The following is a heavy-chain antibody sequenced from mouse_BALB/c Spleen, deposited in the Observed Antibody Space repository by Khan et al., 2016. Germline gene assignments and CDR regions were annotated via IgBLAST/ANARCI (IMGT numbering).Heavy chain of an antibody. J-gene: IGHJ4*01. CDR2: INPYNDGT. CDR1: GYTFTSYV. CDR3: ARYDYAMDY. D-gene: IGHD2-14*01. Sequence: VQLQQSGPELVKPGASVKMSCKASGYTFTSYVMHWVKQKPGQGLEWIGYINPYNDGTKYNEKLKGKATLTSDKSSSTGYMELSSLTSEDSAVYYGARYDYAMDYWGQGTSVTVCS. V-gene: IGHV1S136*01.